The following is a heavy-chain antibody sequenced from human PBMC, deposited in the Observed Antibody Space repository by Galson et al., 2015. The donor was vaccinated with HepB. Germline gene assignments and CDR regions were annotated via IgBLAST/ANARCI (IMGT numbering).Heavy chain of an antibody. Sequence: QSGAEVKKPGESLKISCKGSGYSFTSYWIGWVRQMPGKGLEWMGIIYPGDSDTRYSPSFQGQVTISADKSISTAYLQWSSLKASDTAMYYCARHGDSSGYYPTAFDYWGQGTLVTVSS. V-gene: IGHV5-51*01. CDR2: IYPGDSDT. CDR1: GYSFTSYW. J-gene: IGHJ4*02. D-gene: IGHD3-22*01. CDR3: ARHGDSSGYYPTAFDY.